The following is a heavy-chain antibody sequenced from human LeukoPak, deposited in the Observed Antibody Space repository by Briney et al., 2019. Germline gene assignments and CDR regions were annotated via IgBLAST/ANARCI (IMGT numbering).Heavy chain of an antibody. CDR2: IGTAGDT. CDR3: AREQGWYTSQRGAFDF. CDR1: GFTFSSSD. Sequence: PGGSLKLSCAASGFTFSSSDMHWVRQAPGKGLEWVSGIGTAGDTYYADSVKGRFTISRENGQNSLYLQMNSLRAGDTAVYYCAREQGWYTSQRGAFDFWGQGTVVTVSS. V-gene: IGHV3-13*01. J-gene: IGHJ3*01. D-gene: IGHD6-19*01.